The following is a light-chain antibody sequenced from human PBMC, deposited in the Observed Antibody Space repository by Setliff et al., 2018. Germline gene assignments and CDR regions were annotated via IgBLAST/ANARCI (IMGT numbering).Light chain of an antibody. Sequence: QSVLTQPASVSGSPGQSITISCTGTYSDVGKYNLVSWYQQHPGKAPKLILYDFTTRPSGVSDRFSGSKSGNTASLTISGLQAEDEGDYYCCSYAGSSTYVFGTGTKVTVL. CDR3: CSYAGSSTYV. J-gene: IGLJ1*01. CDR2: DFT. CDR1: YSDVGKYNL. V-gene: IGLV2-23*02.